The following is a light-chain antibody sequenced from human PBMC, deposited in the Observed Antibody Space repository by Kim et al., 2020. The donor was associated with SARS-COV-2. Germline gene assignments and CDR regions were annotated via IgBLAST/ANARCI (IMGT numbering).Light chain of an antibody. CDR2: GAS. CDR1: QNILYSSDNNNY. Sequence: ATLKCKSSQNILYSSDNNNYLSWYQQKPGQPPKLLLYGASTRESGVPDRFSGSRSGTDFTLTISSLQADDVAVYHCQQYYSTPYTFGQGTKLEI. V-gene: IGKV4-1*01. CDR3: QQYYSTPYT. J-gene: IGKJ2*01.